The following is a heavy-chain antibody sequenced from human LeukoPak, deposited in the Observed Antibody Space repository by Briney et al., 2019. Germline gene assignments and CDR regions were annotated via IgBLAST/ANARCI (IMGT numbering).Heavy chain of an antibody. V-gene: IGHV3-7*03. CDR1: AFIFSGHW. D-gene: IGHD2-2*01. CDR3: AKDICSSTSCGNDY. CDR2: IKEDGSER. J-gene: IGHJ4*02. Sequence: GGSLRLSCEGSAFIFSGHWMNWVRQTPGKGLEWVASIKEDGSERQYVDSVKGRFTISRDNAKNSLYLQMNSLRPEDTALYYCAKDICSSTSCGNDYWGQGTLVTVSS.